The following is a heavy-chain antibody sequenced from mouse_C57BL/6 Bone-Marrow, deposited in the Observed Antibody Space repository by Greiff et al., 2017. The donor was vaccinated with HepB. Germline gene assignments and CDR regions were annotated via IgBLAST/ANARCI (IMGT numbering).Heavy chain of an antibody. V-gene: IGHV14-4*01. CDR3: TTGLRRGFAY. D-gene: IGHD2-4*01. Sequence: VQLQQSGAELVRPGASVKLSCTASGFNIKDDYMHWVKQRPEQGLEWIGWIDPENSDTEYASKFQGKATITADTSSNTAYLQLSSLTSEDTAVYYCTTGLRRGFAYWGQGTLVTVSA. CDR2: IDPENSDT. CDR1: GFNIKDDY. J-gene: IGHJ3*01.